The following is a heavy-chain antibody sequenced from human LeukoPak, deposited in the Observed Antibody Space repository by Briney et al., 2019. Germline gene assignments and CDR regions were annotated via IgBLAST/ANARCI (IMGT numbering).Heavy chain of an antibody. CDR1: GFTFSSYA. CDR2: ISGNGGST. J-gene: IGHJ4*02. CDR3: AKAKSVAVNFDY. V-gene: IGHV3-23*01. D-gene: IGHD6-19*01. Sequence: PGGSLRLSCAASGFTFSSYAMSWVRQAPGKGLEWVSAISGNGGSTYYADSVKGRFTISRDNSKNTLYLQMNSLRAEDTAVYYCAKAKSVAVNFDYWGQGTLVTVSS.